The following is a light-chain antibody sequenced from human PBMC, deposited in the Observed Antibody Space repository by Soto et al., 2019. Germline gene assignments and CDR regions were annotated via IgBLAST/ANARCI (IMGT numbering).Light chain of an antibody. Sequence: DIQMTQSPSSLSASVGDRVTITCRASQTISTYVTWYQQKPGKAPKALISDASTLQSGVPSRFSGSGSGTDFTLIISSLQPEDSATYYCQQSFSSLLSFGGGTQVEIK. V-gene: IGKV1-39*01. CDR1: QTISTY. CDR3: QQSFSSLLS. CDR2: DAS. J-gene: IGKJ4*01.